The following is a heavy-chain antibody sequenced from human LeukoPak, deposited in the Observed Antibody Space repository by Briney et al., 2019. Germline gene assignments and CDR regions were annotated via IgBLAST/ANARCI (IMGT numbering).Heavy chain of an antibody. V-gene: IGHV3-23*01. CDR1: GFTFSRHD. CDR3: AKSAVGSRDGYNYYFDY. Sequence: GGSLRLSCAVSGFTFSRHDMSSVRQAPGKGLEWVSGISGTGGSTYNADSVKGRFTVSRDNSKNTLYLQMNSLRAEDTAVYYYAKSAVGSRDGYNYYFDYWGQGTLVTGSS. J-gene: IGHJ4*02. D-gene: IGHD5-24*01. CDR2: ISGTGGST.